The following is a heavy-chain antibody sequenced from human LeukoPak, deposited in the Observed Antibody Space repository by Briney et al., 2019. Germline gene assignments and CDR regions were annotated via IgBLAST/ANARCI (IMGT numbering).Heavy chain of an antibody. D-gene: IGHD5-18*01. CDR3: AREGIQVWLPDSY. CDR2: ISGYNGDT. Sequence: ASVKVSCKTSGYTFTSYGISWERQAPGQGLEWMGWISGYNGDTNYAQKFQGRVTMTTDTSTSTAYMELRSLRSDDTAVYYCAREGIQVWLPDSYWGQGTLVTVSS. V-gene: IGHV1-18*01. CDR1: GYTFTSYG. J-gene: IGHJ4*02.